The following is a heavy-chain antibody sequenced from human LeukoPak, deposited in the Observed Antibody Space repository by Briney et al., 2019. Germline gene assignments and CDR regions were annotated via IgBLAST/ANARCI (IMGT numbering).Heavy chain of an antibody. J-gene: IGHJ4*02. CDR2: INHSGST. V-gene: IGHV4-34*01. D-gene: IGHD3-3*01. CDR3: ARWGENYDFWSGYYSSYYFDY. Sequence: SETLSLTCAVYGGSFSGYYWSWIRQPPGKGLEWIGEINHSGSTNYNPSLKSRVTISVDTSKNQFSLKLSSVTAADTAVYYCARWGENYDFWSGYYSSYYFDYWGQGTLDTASS. CDR1: GGSFSGYY.